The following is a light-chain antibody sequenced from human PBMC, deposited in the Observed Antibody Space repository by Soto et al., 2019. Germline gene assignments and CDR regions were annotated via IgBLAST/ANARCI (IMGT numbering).Light chain of an antibody. CDR2: DAS. CDR1: QGISTY. J-gene: IGKJ5*01. CDR3: QQYNSNSP. Sequence: DIQMTQSPSSISASVLDRVTITCRASQGISTYLNWYQQKPGKAPKLLIYDASTPESGVPSRFSGSGSGTEFTLTISSLQPADFATYYCQQYNSNSPFGQGTRLEI. V-gene: IGKV1-5*01.